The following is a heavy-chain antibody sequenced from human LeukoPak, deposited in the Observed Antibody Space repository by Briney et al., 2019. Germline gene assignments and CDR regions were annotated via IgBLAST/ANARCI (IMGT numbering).Heavy chain of an antibody. CDR3: ARDSACSSTSCYREGGVFDP. D-gene: IGHD2-2*01. J-gene: IGHJ5*02. Sequence: TSQTLSLTCTVSGGSNSSGGYYRSWIRQHPGKGLEWIGYIYYSGSTYYNPSLKSRVTISVDTSKNQFSLKLSSVTAADTAVYYCARDSACSSTSCYREGGVFDPWGQGTLVTVSS. CDR1: GGSNSSGGYY. CDR2: IYYSGST. V-gene: IGHV4-31*03.